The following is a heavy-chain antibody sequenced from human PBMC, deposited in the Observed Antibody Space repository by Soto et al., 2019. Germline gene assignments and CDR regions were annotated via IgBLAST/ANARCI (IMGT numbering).Heavy chain of an antibody. V-gene: IGHV1-69*02. CDR2: IIPILGIA. J-gene: IGHJ4*02. D-gene: IGHD5-18*01. Sequence: SVKVSCKASGGTFSSYTISWVRQAPGQGLEWMGRIIPILGIANYAQKFQGRVTITADKSTSTAYMELSSLRSEDTAVYYCARVLAYSYGYFYYWGQGTLVTVSS. CDR3: ARVLAYSYGYFYY. CDR1: GGTFSSYT.